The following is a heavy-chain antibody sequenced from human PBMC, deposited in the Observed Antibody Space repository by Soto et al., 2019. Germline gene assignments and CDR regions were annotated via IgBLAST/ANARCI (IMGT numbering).Heavy chain of an antibody. D-gene: IGHD1-1*01. J-gene: IGHJ2*01. CDR2: ISGSGGNT. CDR1: RFAFDHYG. V-gene: IGHV3-20*01. CDR3: ARKTNWQYWYFDL. Sequence: EVQLVESGGSMIRPGGSLRLSCAASRFAFDHYGMAWVRQVPGKGLEWVSGISGSGGNTGYADSVKGRFTMSSDNAKNSLYLQMNNLGAEDTALYHCARKTNWQYWYFDLWGRGTLVTVSS.